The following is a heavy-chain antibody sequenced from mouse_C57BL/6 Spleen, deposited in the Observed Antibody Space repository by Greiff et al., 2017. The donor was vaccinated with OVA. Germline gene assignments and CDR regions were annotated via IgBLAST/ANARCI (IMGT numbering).Heavy chain of an antibody. J-gene: IGHJ3*01. CDR3: AREFITTVGFAY. Sequence: EVKLMESGGGLVKPGGSLKLSCAASGFTFSSYAMSWVRQTPEKRLEWVATISDGGSYTYYPDNVKGRFTISRDNAKNNLYLQMSHLKSEDTAMYYCAREFITTVGFAYWGQGTLVTVSA. D-gene: IGHD1-1*01. CDR1: GFTFSSYA. V-gene: IGHV5-4*01. CDR2: ISDGGSYT.